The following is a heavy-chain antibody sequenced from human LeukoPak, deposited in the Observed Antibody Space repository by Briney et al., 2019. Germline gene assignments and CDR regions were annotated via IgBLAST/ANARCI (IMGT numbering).Heavy chain of an antibody. CDR3: ARDAVYSSSWQYY. J-gene: IGHJ4*02. Sequence: GGSLRLSCAASGFTFSSYGMHWVRQAPGKGLEWVAVIWYDGSNKYNADSVKGRFTLSRDNSKNTLYLQMNSLSAEDTAVYYCARDAVYSSSWQYYWGQGTLVTVSS. CDR1: GFTFSSYG. CDR2: IWYDGSNK. V-gene: IGHV3-33*01. D-gene: IGHD6-13*01.